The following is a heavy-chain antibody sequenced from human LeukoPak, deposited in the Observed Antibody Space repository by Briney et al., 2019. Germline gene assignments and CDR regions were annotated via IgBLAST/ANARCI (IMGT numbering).Heavy chain of an antibody. CDR3: AKGGSEYYDILTGYFRPDY. CDR2: ISGSGGST. Sequence: GGSLRLSCAASGFTFSSYAMSWVRQAPGKGLEGVSAISGSGGSTYYADSVKGRFTISRDNSKNTLYLQMNSLRAEDTAVYYCAKGGSEYYDILTGYFRPDYWGQGTLVTVSS. V-gene: IGHV3-23*01. D-gene: IGHD3-9*01. J-gene: IGHJ4*02. CDR1: GFTFSSYA.